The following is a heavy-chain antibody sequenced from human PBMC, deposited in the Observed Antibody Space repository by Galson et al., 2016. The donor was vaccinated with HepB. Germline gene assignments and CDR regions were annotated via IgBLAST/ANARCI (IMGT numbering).Heavy chain of an antibody. CDR1: GGSLSGHY. V-gene: IGHV4-34*01. J-gene: IGHJ4*02. Sequence: SETLSLTCAVSGGSLSGHYWTWIRQPPGRGLEWIGEIHRSGNTNYSPSLRSRVSISEDRPQNQVSLRLNSVTAADTAIYYCAASLWFGLHPEYWGQGALVTVSS. D-gene: IGHD3-10*01. CDR2: IHRSGNT. CDR3: AASLWFGLHPEY.